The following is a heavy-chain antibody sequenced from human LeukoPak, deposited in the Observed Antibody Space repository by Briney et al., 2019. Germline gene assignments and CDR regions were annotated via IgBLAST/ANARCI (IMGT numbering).Heavy chain of an antibody. CDR3: AKVRVSYGGRRELDY. D-gene: IGHD4-23*01. Sequence: PGGSLRLTCAAFGFNFSAYYMSWIRQAPGKGLEWGSYISSSGSSIYYADSVKGRFTNSTDNAKNSLYLQMNSLTAEDTAVYYCAKVRVSYGGRRELDYWGHGTLVTVSS. V-gene: IGHV3-11*04. CDR2: ISSSGSSI. J-gene: IGHJ4*01. CDR1: GFNFSAYY.